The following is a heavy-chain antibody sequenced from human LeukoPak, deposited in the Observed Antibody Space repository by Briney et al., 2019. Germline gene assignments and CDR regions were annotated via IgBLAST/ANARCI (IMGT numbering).Heavy chain of an antibody. D-gene: IGHD3-10*01. V-gene: IGHV3-23*01. CDR3: AKFSGGSSWSYYNATHYGMDV. CDR2: FSGSGGST. CDR1: GFTFSSYA. J-gene: IGHJ6*02. Sequence: GGSLRLSCAASGFTFSSYAMSWVRQAPGKGLEWVSAFSGSGGSTYYADSVKGRFTISRDNPNNTRYLQMNSLRAEDTAVYYCAKFSGGSSWSYYNATHYGMDVWGQGTTVTVSS.